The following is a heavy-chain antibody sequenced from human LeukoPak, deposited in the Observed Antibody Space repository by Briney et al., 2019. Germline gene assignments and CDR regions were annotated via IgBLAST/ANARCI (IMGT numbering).Heavy chain of an antibody. V-gene: IGHV3-7*01. Sequence: GGSLRLSCAASGFTFDDYAMHWVRQAPGKGLEWVANIKKDGSEKYYVDSVKGRFTISRDNAKNSLYLQMNSLRAEDTAVYYCARLLVYNSGGEAFDYWGPGTLVTVSS. CDR1: GFTFDDYA. D-gene: IGHD3-10*01. CDR2: IKKDGSEK. CDR3: ARLLVYNSGGEAFDY. J-gene: IGHJ4*02.